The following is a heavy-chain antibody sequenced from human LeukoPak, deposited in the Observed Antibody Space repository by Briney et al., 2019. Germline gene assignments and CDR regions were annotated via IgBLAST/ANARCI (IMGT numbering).Heavy chain of an antibody. CDR1: GYTFTGYY. D-gene: IGHD5-12*01. Sequence: ASVKVSCKASGYTFTGYYMHWVRQAPGQGLEWMGWINPNSGGTNYAQKFQGRVTMTRDTSISTAYMELSRLRSDDTAVYYCARAPSSGYDYRFRIDYWGQGTLVTVSS. CDR3: ARAPSSGYDYRFRIDY. J-gene: IGHJ4*02. CDR2: INPNSGGT. V-gene: IGHV1-2*02.